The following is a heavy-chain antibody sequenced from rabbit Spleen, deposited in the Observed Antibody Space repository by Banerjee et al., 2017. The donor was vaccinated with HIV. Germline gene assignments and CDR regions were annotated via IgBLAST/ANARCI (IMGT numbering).Heavy chain of an antibody. Sequence: QSLEESGGGLVKPGGTLTLTCKASGFSFNSGYDMCWVRQAPGKGLEWIACIYAGSSGSTYSATWAKGRFTVSKTSSTTVTLQMTSLTVADTATYFCARAGEGGDGYLNLWGQGTLVTVS. D-gene: IGHD5-1*01. V-gene: IGHV1S40*01. J-gene: IGHJ4*01. CDR3: ARAGEGGDGYLNL. CDR2: IYAGSSGST. CDR1: GFSFNSGYD.